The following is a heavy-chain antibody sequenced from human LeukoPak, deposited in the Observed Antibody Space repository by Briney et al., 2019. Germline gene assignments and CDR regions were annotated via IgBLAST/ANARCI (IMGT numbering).Heavy chain of an antibody. Sequence: ASVKVSCKASGYTFTSYGISWVRQAPGQGLEWMGWISAYNGNTNYAQKLQGRVTMTTDTSTSTAYMELRSLRSDDTAVYYCARGALKHYGFWSGADYYYYGMDVWGQGTTVTVSS. V-gene: IGHV1-18*01. CDR1: GYTFTSYG. J-gene: IGHJ6*02. CDR3: ARGALKHYGFWSGADYYYYGMDV. CDR2: ISAYNGNT. D-gene: IGHD3-3*01.